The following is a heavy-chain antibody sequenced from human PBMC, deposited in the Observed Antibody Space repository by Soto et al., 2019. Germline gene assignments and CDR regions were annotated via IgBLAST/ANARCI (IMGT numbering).Heavy chain of an antibody. J-gene: IGHJ4*02. CDR1: GYTFTSYA. D-gene: IGHD6-19*01. CDR3: ARDLGGWPDY. CDR2: INAGNGNT. V-gene: IGHV1-3*01. Sequence: QVQLVQSGAEVKKPGASVKVSCKASGYTFTSYAIHWVRQAPGQRLEWMGWINAGNGNTKYSQKFQDRVTITRDTXXXXXXXXXXXXRXEXTAVXYCARDLGGWPDYWGQGTLVTVSS.